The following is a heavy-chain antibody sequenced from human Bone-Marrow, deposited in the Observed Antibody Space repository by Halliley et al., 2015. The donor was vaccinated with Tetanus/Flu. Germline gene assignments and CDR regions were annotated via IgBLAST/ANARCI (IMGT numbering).Heavy chain of an antibody. Sequence: EWIGYRSDRGSPNYNPSLQSRVTTSLDTSKNQFSLKVKSVTAADTAVYHCARGTTPGFYDYWGQGSLVNVSS. CDR3: ARGTTPGFYDY. J-gene: IGHJ4*02. CDR2: RSDRGSP. V-gene: IGHV4-59*09. D-gene: IGHD4-4*01.